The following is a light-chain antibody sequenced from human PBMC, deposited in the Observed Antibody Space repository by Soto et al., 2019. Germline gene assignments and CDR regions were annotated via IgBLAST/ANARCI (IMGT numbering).Light chain of an antibody. CDR2: NVS. J-gene: IGLJ2*01. CDR3: SSYTISSTLVV. CDR1: SSDVGGYNY. Sequence: QSALTQPASESGSPGQSITISCTGTSSDVGGYNYVSWYQQHPGKAPKLMIYNVSNRPSGVSNRFSGSKSGNTASLTISGLQAEDEADYYCSSYTISSTLVVFGGGTKLTVL. V-gene: IGLV2-14*01.